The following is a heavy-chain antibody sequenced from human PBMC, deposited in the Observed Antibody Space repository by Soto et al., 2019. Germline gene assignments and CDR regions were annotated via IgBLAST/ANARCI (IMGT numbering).Heavy chain of an antibody. J-gene: IGHJ6*02. CDR3: ASELKAHSSSWNGEGYYGMDV. CDR1: GDSVSSNSAA. D-gene: IGHD6-13*01. CDR2: TYYRSKWYN. V-gene: IGHV6-1*01. Sequence: SQTLSLTCAISGDSVSSNSAAWNWIRQSPSRGLEWLGRTYYRSKWYNDYAVSVKSRITINPDTSKNQFSLQLNSVTPEDTAVYYCASELKAHSSSWNGEGYYGMDVWGQGTTVTVSS.